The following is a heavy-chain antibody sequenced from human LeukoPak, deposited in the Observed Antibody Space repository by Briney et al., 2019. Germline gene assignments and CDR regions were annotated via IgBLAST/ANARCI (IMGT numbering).Heavy chain of an antibody. V-gene: IGHV1-69*13. CDR3: ASAGTRSGYYNAYSDY. CDR2: IIPIFGTA. J-gene: IGHJ4*02. CDR1: GDTFNTQA. Sequence: SVTVSCKASGDTFNTQAISWVRQAPGQGLEWMGGIIPIFGTANYAQKFQGRVTITADESTSTAYMELSSLRSEDTAVYYCASAGTRSGYYNAYSDYWGQGTLVTVSS. D-gene: IGHD3-9*01.